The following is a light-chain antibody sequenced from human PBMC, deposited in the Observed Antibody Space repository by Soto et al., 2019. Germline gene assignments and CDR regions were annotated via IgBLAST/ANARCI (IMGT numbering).Light chain of an antibody. CDR1: QSVNSNY. Sequence: EIVLTQSPGILSLSPGERATLTCRANQSVNSNYLAWFQQHPGQPPTLLIFRTFSRATGITDRFSGSGTETDFTLSITRLEPEDFAVYYCQQYGRSPFNFGQGTRLEIK. J-gene: IGKJ5*01. V-gene: IGKV3-20*01. CDR3: QQYGRSPFN. CDR2: RTF.